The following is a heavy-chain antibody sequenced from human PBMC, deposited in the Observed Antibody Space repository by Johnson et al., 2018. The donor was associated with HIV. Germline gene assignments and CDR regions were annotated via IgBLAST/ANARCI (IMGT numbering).Heavy chain of an antibody. Sequence: VQLVESGGGLVQPGGSLRLSCAASGFTFRSYGMHWVRQAPGKGLEWVAVIWYDGSNKYYADSVKGRFTISRDNSKNTLYLQMNSLRPEDTAVYYCAREHRGYNFWSGYYPDAFDIWGLGTMVTVSS. D-gene: IGHD3-3*01. J-gene: IGHJ3*02. V-gene: IGHV3-30*19. CDR3: AREHRGYNFWSGYYPDAFDI. CDR2: IWYDGSNK. CDR1: GFTFRSYG.